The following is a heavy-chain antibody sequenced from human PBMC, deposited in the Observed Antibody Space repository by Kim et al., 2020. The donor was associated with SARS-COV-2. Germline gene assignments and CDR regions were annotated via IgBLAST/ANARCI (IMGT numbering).Heavy chain of an antibody. Sequence: VTGRFTISRDNSKNTLYLQMNSLRAEDTAVYYCAKDLTYYYDSSGPTGHYWGQGTLVTVSS. J-gene: IGHJ4*02. CDR3: AKDLTYYYDSSGPTGHY. D-gene: IGHD3-22*01. V-gene: IGHV3-30*02.